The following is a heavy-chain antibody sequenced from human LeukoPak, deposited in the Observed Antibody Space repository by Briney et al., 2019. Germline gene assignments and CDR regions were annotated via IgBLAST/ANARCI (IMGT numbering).Heavy chain of an antibody. D-gene: IGHD6-6*01. V-gene: IGHV3-23*01. CDR1: GLTLSSYA. Sequence: GGSLRLSCAASGLTLSSYAMSWVRQAPGKGLEWASGISGSGGSTDYADSVKGRFTVSRDNSKNTPYLQMNSLRAEDTAVYYCAKGSIAAAKGYYYYMDVWGKGTTVTVSS. CDR3: AKGSIAAAKGYYYYMDV. CDR2: ISGSGGST. J-gene: IGHJ6*03.